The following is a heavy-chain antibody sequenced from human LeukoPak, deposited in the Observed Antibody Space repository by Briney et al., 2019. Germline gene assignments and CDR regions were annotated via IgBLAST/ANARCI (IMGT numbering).Heavy chain of an antibody. CDR3: ARGYYDSNAQLFDY. CDR2: ISYDGSNK. V-gene: IGHV3-30*04. CDR1: GFTFSSYA. J-gene: IGHJ4*02. D-gene: IGHD3-22*01. Sequence: AGGSLRLSCAASGFTFSSYAMHWVRQAPGKGLEWVAVISYDGSNKYYADSVKGRFTISRDNSKNTVYLQMNSLRAEDTAVYYCARGYYDSNAQLFDYWGQGTLVTVSS.